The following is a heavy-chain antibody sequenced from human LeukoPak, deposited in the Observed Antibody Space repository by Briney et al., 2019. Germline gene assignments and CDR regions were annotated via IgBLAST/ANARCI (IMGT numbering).Heavy chain of an antibody. J-gene: IGHJ4*02. CDR2: VRGSGGST. D-gene: IGHD1-14*01. Sequence: GKXXXGVSAVRGSGGSTYYADSVKGRFTISRDNSKNTLYLQMNSLRAEDTAVYHCAKRGTEYYFDYWGQGTLVTVSS. CDR3: AKRGTEYYFDY. V-gene: IGHV3-23*01.